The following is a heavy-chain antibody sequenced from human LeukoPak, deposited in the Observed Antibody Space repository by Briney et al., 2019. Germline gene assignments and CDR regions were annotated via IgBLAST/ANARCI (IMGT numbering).Heavy chain of an antibody. CDR2: IWYDGSNK. CDR1: GFTFSIYG. V-gene: IGHV3-33*01. Sequence: GGSLRPSCAASGFTFSIYGMHWVRQAPGKGLEWVAVIWYDGSNKYYADSVKGRFTISRDNSKNTLYLQMNSLRAEDTAVYYCARGSGSSGLLLPLEPLYFDYWGQGTLVTVSS. D-gene: IGHD3-22*01. CDR3: ARGSGSSGLLLPLEPLYFDY. J-gene: IGHJ4*02.